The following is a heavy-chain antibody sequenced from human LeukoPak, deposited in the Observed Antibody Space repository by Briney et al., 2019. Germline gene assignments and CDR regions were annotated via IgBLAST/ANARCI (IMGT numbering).Heavy chain of an antibody. CDR2: IYYSGST. CDR3: ARLQDNDYYYYGMDV. Sequence: SETLSLTCTVSGGSISSYYWSWIRQPPGKGLEWIGYIYYSGSTNYNPSLKSRVTISVDTSKNQFSLKLSSVTAADTAVYYCARLQDNDYYYYGMDVWGQGTTVTVSS. CDR1: GGSISSYY. J-gene: IGHJ6*02. D-gene: IGHD2-15*01. V-gene: IGHV4-59*12.